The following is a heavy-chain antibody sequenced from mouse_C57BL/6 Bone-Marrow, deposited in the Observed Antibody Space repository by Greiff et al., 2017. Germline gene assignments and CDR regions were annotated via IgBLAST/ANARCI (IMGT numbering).Heavy chain of an antibody. CDR1: GYTFTSYW. D-gene: IGHD1-1*01. V-gene: IGHV1-64*01. CDR2: IHPNSGST. J-gene: IGHJ4*01. CDR3: ARPYYYGSSGDY. Sequence: QVQLQQPGAELVKPGASVKLSCKASGYTFTSYWMHWVKQRPGQGLEWIGMIHPNSGSTNYNEKFKSKATLTVDKSSSTAYMQLSSLTSEDSAVYYVARPYYYGSSGDYWGQGTSVTVSS.